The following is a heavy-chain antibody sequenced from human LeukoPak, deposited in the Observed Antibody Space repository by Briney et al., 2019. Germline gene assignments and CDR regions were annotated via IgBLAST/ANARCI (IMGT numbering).Heavy chain of an antibody. V-gene: IGHV6-1*01. D-gene: IGHD6-19*01. CDR3: ARRAVAGSYYYYYYYMDV. CDR2: TYYRSKWYN. J-gene: IGHJ6*03. CDR1: GDSVSSNSAA. Sequence: SQTLSLTCAISGDSVSSNSAAWNWIRQSPSRGLEWLGRTYYRSKWYNDYAVSVKSRITINPDTSKNQFSLQLSSVTAADTAVYYCARRAVAGSYYYYYYYMDVWGKGTTVTVSS.